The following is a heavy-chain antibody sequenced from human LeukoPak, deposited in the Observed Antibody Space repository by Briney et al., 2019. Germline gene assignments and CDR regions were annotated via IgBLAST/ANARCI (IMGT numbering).Heavy chain of an antibody. D-gene: IGHD6-13*01. Sequence: SETQSLSCSVSGGSIRNYYWSWIRQPPGKGLEWIGYISYSGNTNYNPSLKSRLTISVDLSTNQFSLKLTSVTGADTAVYYCATHSSWYYDFDYWGQGTLVTVSS. CDR1: GGSIRNYY. J-gene: IGHJ4*02. CDR3: ATHSSWYYDFDY. CDR2: ISYSGNT. V-gene: IGHV4-59*08.